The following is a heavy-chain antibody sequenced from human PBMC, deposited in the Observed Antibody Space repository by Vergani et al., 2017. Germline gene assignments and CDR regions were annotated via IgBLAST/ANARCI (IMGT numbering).Heavy chain of an antibody. Sequence: EVQLVESGGGLVQPGGSLRLSCAASGFTFSSYWMSWVRQAPGKGLEWVANIKQDGSEKYYVDSVKGRFTIARDNAKNSLYLQMNSLRAEDTAVYYCARETPKYDFWSGYYLYFDYWGQGTLVTVSS. CDR2: IKQDGSEK. CDR1: GFTFSSYW. D-gene: IGHD3-3*01. J-gene: IGHJ4*02. V-gene: IGHV3-7*01. CDR3: ARETPKYDFWSGYYLYFDY.